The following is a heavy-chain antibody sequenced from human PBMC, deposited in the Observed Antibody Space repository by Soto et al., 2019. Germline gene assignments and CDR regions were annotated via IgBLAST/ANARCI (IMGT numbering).Heavy chain of an antibody. Sequence: QVQLKQSGPGLVRPSGTLSLTCRVSGTSISSSYWWAWVRQSPGKGLEWIGEIYHNGITKYNPSLKSRVSMSIDKSNTPFPLKLTSVTAADTAVYYCATVPPRIVVVLAEFPTWGQGTLVTVSS. D-gene: IGHD2-21*01. CDR3: ATVPPRIVVVLAEFPT. CDR1: GTSISSSYW. V-gene: IGHV4-4*02. J-gene: IGHJ4*02. CDR2: IYHNGIT.